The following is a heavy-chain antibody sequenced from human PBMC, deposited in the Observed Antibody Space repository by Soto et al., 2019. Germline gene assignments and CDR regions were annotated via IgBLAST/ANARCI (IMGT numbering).Heavy chain of an antibody. Sequence: SETLSLTCTVSGGSISSSSYYWGWIRQPPGKGLEWIGSIYYSGSTYYNPSLKSRVTISVDTSKNQFSLKLSSVTAADTAVYYCARPRYSYGDFDYWGQGTRVTVSS. J-gene: IGHJ4*02. CDR1: GGSISSSSYY. D-gene: IGHD5-18*01. V-gene: IGHV4-39*01. CDR3: ARPRYSYGDFDY. CDR2: IYYSGST.